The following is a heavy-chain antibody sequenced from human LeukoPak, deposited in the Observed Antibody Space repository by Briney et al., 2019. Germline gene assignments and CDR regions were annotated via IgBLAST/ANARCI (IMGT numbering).Heavy chain of an antibody. J-gene: IGHJ4*02. D-gene: IGHD5-24*01. CDR3: ARDGYNRFDY. V-gene: IGHV4-59*01. Sequence: SETLSLTCTVSGGSISNYYWSWIRQPPGKRLEWIGYIYYTGSTNYNPSLKSRVTISVDTSKNQFSLKLSSVTAADTAVYYCARDGYNRFDYWGQGTLVTVYS. CDR1: GGSISNYY. CDR2: IYYTGST.